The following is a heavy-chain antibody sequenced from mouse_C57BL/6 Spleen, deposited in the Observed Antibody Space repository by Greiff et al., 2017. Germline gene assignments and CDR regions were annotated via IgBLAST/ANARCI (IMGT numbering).Heavy chain of an antibody. CDR1: GFTFSDYG. CDR3: ARMGNWDVDFDY. D-gene: IGHD4-1*01. CDR2: ISSGSSTI. V-gene: IGHV5-17*01. J-gene: IGHJ2*01. Sequence: EVKLMESGGGLVKPGGSLKLSCAASGFTFSDYGMHWVRQAPEKGLEWVAYISSGSSTIYYADTVKGRFTISRDNAKNTLFLQMTSLRSEDTAMYYCARMGNWDVDFDYWGQGTTLTVSS.